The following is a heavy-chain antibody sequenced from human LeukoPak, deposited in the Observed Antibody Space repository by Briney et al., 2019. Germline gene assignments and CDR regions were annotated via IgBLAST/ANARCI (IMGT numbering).Heavy chain of an antibody. CDR1: GFTFSSYG. CDR2: IVGSGGGT. Sequence: PGGSLRLSCAASGFTFSSYGMSCVRQAPGKGLEWVSDIVGSGGGTYYVDSVKGRFTTSRDNSKSTLYLQMNSLRAEDTAVYYCAKAVVIVPTATPFDYWGQGTLVTVSS. V-gene: IGHV3-23*01. D-gene: IGHD2-2*01. CDR3: AKAVVIVPTATPFDY. J-gene: IGHJ4*02.